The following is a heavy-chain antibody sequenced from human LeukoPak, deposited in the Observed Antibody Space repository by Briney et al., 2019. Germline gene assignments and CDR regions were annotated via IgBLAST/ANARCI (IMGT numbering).Heavy chain of an antibody. CDR3: ASSIVAVATGIEY. Sequence: GGSLRLSCAASGFTFSSYSMNWVRQAPGKGLEWVSYIRGSGSTIYYADSVKGRFTISRDNAKNSLYLQMNSLRDEDTAVYYCASSIVAVATGIEYWGQGTLVTVSS. J-gene: IGHJ4*02. D-gene: IGHD6-6*01. CDR2: IRGSGSTI. V-gene: IGHV3-48*02. CDR1: GFTFSSYS.